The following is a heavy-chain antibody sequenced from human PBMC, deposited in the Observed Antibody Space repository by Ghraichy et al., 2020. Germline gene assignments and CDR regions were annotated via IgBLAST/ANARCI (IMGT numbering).Heavy chain of an antibody. CDR3: ARDQRQQLVVWFDP. CDR2: IIPIFGTA. D-gene: IGHD6-13*01. CDR1: GGTFSSYA. J-gene: IGHJ5*02. V-gene: IGHV1-69*13. Sequence: SVKVSCKASGGTFSSYAISWVRQAPGQGLEWMGGIIPIFGTANYAQKFQGRVTITADESTSTAYMELSSLRSEDTAVYYCARDQRQQLVVWFDPWGQGTLVTVSS.